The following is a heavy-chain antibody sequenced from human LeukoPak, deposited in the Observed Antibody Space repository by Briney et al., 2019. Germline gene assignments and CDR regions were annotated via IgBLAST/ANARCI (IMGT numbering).Heavy chain of an antibody. V-gene: IGHV4-34*01. CDR1: GGPFSGYF. Sequence: SETLSVTCAVSGGPFSGYFWSWIRQSSGKGLEWIGEIHNSGTTKYNPSLNSRVTISEDTSKNQFYLNLSSVTAADTAVYYCARRYYYNLGSFPFDFWGQGTLVTVSS. J-gene: IGHJ4*02. CDR3: ARRYYYNLGSFPFDF. D-gene: IGHD3-10*01. CDR2: IHNSGTT.